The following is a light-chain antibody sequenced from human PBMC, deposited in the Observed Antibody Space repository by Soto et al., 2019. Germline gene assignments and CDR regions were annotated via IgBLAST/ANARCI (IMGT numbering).Light chain of an antibody. CDR2: DDS. Sequence: SYELAQPPSVSVAPGQTASIACGGDSIGTKSVNWYQQRPGQAPVVVVYDDSDRPTGIPERFSGSNSGNTATLTISSVEAGDEADYYCQVWNGRSFQGVFGPGTKVTVL. CDR1: SIGTKS. CDR3: QVWNGRSFQGV. J-gene: IGLJ1*01. V-gene: IGLV3-21*02.